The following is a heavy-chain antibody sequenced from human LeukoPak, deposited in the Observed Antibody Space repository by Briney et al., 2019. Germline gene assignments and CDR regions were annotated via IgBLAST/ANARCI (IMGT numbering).Heavy chain of an antibody. CDR3: ARDGDYYDSSGYQN. D-gene: IGHD3-22*01. Sequence: GGSLRLSCAASGFTFSSYSMNWVRQAPGKGLEWVSYISSSSSTIYYADSVKGRFTISRDNAKNSLYLQMNSLRAEDTAVYYCARDGDYYDSSGYQNWGQGTLVTVSS. J-gene: IGHJ4*02. CDR1: GFTFSSYS. V-gene: IGHV3-48*04. CDR2: ISSSSSTI.